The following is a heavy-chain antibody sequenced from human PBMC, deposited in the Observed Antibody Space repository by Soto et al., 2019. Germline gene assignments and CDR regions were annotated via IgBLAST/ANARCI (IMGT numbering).Heavy chain of an antibody. D-gene: IGHD6-13*01. Sequence: GGSLRLSCTASGFIFSNYSMSWVRQAPGKGLEWVSSISGSGGLTYYADSVKGRFSISRDNSNNTLYLQTNSLRGDDTAIYYCAKDRQIASAGTSLIDYWGQGTLVTVSS. CDR1: GFIFSNYS. V-gene: IGHV3-23*01. CDR3: AKDRQIASAGTSLIDY. CDR2: ISGSGGLT. J-gene: IGHJ4*02.